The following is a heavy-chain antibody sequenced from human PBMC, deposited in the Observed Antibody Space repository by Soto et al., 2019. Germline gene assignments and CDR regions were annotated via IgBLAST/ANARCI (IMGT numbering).Heavy chain of an antibody. V-gene: IGHV4-59*08. Sequence: QVQLQQSGPGLVKPSETLSLTCIVSSGPSSSYNWGWIRQPPGRGLEWIGYVYHTGGTSYNPSLMSRVTVSADTSTNHISLTLASVTAAATAVYYCVRQGIGTLHGLVDVWGQGTTVSVSS. CDR3: VRQGIGTLHGLVDV. D-gene: IGHD3-10*01. J-gene: IGHJ6*02. CDR1: SGPSSSYN. CDR2: VYHTGGT.